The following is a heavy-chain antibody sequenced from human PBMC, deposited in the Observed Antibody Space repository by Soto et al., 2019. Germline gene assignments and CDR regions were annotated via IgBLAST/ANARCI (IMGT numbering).Heavy chain of an antibody. Sequence: QVRLVQSGPELKDPGASVRISCTPFGFPLARYYIHWVRQAPGQGPEWIGYISGNGDSTAYSQKFKGRVTITIGWMELSSLRSDDAAMYYCAGERDFGELSYDSWGQGTLVTVSS. J-gene: IGHJ4*02. D-gene: IGHD3-10*01. CDR1: GFPLARYY. CDR2: ISGNGDST. V-gene: IGHV1-46*03. CDR3: AGERDFGELSYDS.